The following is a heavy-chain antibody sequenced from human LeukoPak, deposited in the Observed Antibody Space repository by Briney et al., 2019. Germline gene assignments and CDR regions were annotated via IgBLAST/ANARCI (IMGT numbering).Heavy chain of an antibody. CDR3: AKGEHYYDSSGYATPDY. Sequence: GGSLRLSCAASGFTFSSYGMHWVRQAPGKGLEWVAFIRYDGSNKYYADSVNGRFTISRDNSKNTLYLQMNSLRAEDTAVYYCAKGEHYYDSSGYATPDYWGLGTLVTVSS. J-gene: IGHJ4*02. V-gene: IGHV3-30*02. D-gene: IGHD3-22*01. CDR2: IRYDGSNK. CDR1: GFTFSSYG.